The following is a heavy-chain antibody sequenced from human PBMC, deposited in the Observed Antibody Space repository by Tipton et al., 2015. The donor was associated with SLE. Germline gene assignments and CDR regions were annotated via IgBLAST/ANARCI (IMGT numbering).Heavy chain of an antibody. CDR2: INHSGST. CDR1: GGSFSGYY. J-gene: IGHJ4*02. D-gene: IGHD1-26*01. Sequence: TLSLTCAVYGGSFSGYYWSWIRQPPGKGLEGIGEINHSGSTNYNPSLKSRVTISVDTSKNQFSLKLSSVTAADTAVYYCARGGGWELWYFDYWGQGTLVTVSS. V-gene: IGHV4-34*01. CDR3: ARGGGWELWYFDY.